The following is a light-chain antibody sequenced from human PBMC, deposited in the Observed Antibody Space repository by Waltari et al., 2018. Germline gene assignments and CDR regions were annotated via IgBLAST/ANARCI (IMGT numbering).Light chain of an antibody. CDR2: AVS. Sequence: DIQMTQSPSSVSASVGDRVTITCRASQDISSWLAWYQQKPGQAPRLLIYAVSIWHSGVPSRFSGSGSGTDFTLTITSLQPEDFAIYYCQQGDGFHPITFGQGTRLE. V-gene: IGKV1-12*01. CDR1: QDISSW. CDR3: QQGDGFHPIT. J-gene: IGKJ5*01.